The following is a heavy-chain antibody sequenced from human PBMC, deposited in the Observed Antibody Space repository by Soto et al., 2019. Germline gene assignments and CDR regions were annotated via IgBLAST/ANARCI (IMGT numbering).Heavy chain of an antibody. CDR3: AKDYYYDSSGYAQRVAFDI. Sequence: GGSLRLSCAASGFTFSSYGMHWVRQAPGKGLEWVAVISYDGSNKYYADSVKGRFTISRDNSKNTLYLQMNSLRAEDTAVYYCAKDYYYDSSGYAQRVAFDIWGQGTMVTVS. CDR2: ISYDGSNK. V-gene: IGHV3-30*18. CDR1: GFTFSSYG. D-gene: IGHD3-22*01. J-gene: IGHJ3*02.